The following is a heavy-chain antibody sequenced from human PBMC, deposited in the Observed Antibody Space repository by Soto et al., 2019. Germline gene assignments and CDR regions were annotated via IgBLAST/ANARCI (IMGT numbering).Heavy chain of an antibody. CDR3: ARVFSLVRIAVAGTDWFDP. Sequence: PSETLSLTCAVYGGSFSGYYWSWIRQPPGKGLEWIGEINHSGSTNYNPSLKSRVTISVDTSKNQFSLKLSSVTAADTAVYYCARVFSLVRIAVAGTDWFDPWGEGTLVTVPS. V-gene: IGHV4-34*01. CDR1: GGSFSGYY. D-gene: IGHD6-19*01. J-gene: IGHJ5*02. CDR2: INHSGST.